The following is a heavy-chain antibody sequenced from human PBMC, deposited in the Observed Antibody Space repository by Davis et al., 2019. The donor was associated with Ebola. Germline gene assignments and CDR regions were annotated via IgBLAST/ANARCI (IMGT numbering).Heavy chain of an antibody. CDR2: ISYDGTKK. J-gene: IGHJ6*04. D-gene: IGHD3-22*01. CDR3: AREKVVNDYYGMDV. Sequence: GGSLRLSCAASGFTFSSYGMHWVRQAPGKGLEWVTLISYDGTKKFYADSVKGRFTISRDNSKNTLYLQMNSLRAEDTAVYYCAREKVVNDYYGMDVWGKGTTVTVSS. CDR1: GFTFSSYG. V-gene: IGHV3-30*03.